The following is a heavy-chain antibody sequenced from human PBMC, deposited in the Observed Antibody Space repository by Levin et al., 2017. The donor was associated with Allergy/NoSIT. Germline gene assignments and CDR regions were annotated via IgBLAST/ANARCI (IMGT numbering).Heavy chain of an antibody. D-gene: IGHD3-22*01. CDR2: IKSKTDGGTV. J-gene: IGHJ2*01. CDR3: GSGYYYAGWYFDL. Sequence: GGSLRLSCAASGFTFTNAWMTWVRQAPGKGLEWVGRIKSKTDGGTVDYAAPVKGRFTISRDDSEDTLYLQMNSLKSEDTAVYYCGSGYYYAGWYFDLWGRGTLVTVSS. CDR1: GFTFTNAW. V-gene: IGHV3-15*01.